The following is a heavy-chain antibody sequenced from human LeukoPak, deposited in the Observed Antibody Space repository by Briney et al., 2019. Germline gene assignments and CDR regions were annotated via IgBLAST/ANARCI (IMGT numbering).Heavy chain of an antibody. CDR3: AAEIYYGSGSYSLYFDY. D-gene: IGHD3-10*01. CDR1: GFTFTSSA. CDR2: IVVGSGNT. J-gene: IGHJ4*02. Sequence: ASVKVSCKASGFTFTSSAVQWVRQARGQRLEWIGWIVVGSGNTNYAQKFQERVTITRDMSTSTAYTELSSLRSEDTAVYYCAAEIYYGSGSYSLYFDYWGQGTLVTVSS. V-gene: IGHV1-58*01.